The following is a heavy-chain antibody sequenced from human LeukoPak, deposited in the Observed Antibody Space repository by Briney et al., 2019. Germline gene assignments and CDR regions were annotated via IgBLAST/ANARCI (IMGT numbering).Heavy chain of an antibody. CDR1: GYSISSGYY. D-gene: IGHD2-15*01. Sequence: SETLSLTCAVSGYSISSGYYWGWIRQPPGKGLEWIGSIYHSGSTYYNPSLKSRVTISVDTSKNQFSLKLSSVTAADTAVYYCAIAIAYCSGGSCYSGWFDPWGQGTLVTVSS. CDR2: IYHSGST. J-gene: IGHJ5*02. CDR3: AIAIAYCSGGSCYSGWFDP. V-gene: IGHV4-38-2*01.